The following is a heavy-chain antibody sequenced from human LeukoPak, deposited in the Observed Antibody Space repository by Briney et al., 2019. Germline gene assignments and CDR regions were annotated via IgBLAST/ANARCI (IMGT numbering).Heavy chain of an antibody. D-gene: IGHD4-17*01. CDR1: GFTFRRYS. V-gene: IGHV3-21*01. Sequence: GGSLTLSCAASGFTFRRYSMNWIRHATGEGLEWVSSISSSTSYIYYADSVKGRFTVSKDNAKNSLYLQMNSLRAEDTAVYYCARAGGSTVSHSDYWGQGTLVTVSS. CDR3: ARAGGSTVSHSDY. J-gene: IGHJ4*02. CDR2: ISSSTSYI.